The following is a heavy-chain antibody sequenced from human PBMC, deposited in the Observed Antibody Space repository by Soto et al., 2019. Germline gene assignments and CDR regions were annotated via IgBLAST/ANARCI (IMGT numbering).Heavy chain of an antibody. CDR3: AKRLAAGRGFDY. V-gene: IGHV3-9*01. J-gene: IGHJ4*02. Sequence: GGSLRLSCAASGFTFDDYAMHWVRQAPGKGLEWVSGISWNSGSIGYADSVKGRFTISRDNAKNSLYLQMNSLRAEDTALYYCAKRLAAGRGFDYWGQGTLVTVSS. CDR2: ISWNSGSI. D-gene: IGHD6-13*01. CDR1: GFTFDDYA.